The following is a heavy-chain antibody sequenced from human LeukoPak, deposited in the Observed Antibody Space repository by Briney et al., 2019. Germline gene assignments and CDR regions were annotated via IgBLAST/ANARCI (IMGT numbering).Heavy chain of an antibody. D-gene: IGHD3-10*01. V-gene: IGHV1-46*01. CDR3: VRHARYGSGSSYFDY. CDR1: GYTFTSYY. Sequence: ASVKVSCKASGYTFTSYYMQWVRQAPGQGLEWMGIINPSGGSTSYAQKFQGRVTMTRDTSTSTVYMEVSSLRSEDTAVYYCVRHARYGSGSSYFDYWGQGTLVTISS. CDR2: INPSGGST. J-gene: IGHJ4*02.